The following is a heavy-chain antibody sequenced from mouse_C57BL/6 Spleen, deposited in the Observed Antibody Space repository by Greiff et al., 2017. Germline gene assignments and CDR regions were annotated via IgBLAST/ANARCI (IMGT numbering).Heavy chain of an antibody. CDR1: GYTFTSYW. CDR3: ARRDSSGYVGY. CDR2: IDPSDSYT. Sequence: QVQLQQPGAELVKPGASVKLSCKASGYTFTSYWMQWVKQRPGQGLEWIGEIDPSDSYTNYNQKFKGKATLTVDTSSSTAYMQLSSLTSEDSAVYYCARRDSSGYVGYWGQGTTLTVSS. V-gene: IGHV1-50*01. D-gene: IGHD3-2*02. J-gene: IGHJ2*01.